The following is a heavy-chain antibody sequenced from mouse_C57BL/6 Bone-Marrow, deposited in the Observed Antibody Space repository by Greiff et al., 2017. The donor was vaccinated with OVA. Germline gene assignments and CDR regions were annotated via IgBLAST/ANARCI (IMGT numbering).Heavy chain of an antibody. J-gene: IGHJ1*03. V-gene: IGHV1-82*01. CDR1: GYAFSSSW. CDR3: ASHYYDYSYWYFDV. Sequence: VQLQQSGPELVKPGASVKISCKASGYAFSSSWMNWVKQRPGKGLEWIGRIYPGDGGTNYNGKFKGKATLTADKSSSTAYMQLSSLTSEDSAVYFCASHYYDYSYWYFDVWGTGTTVTVSS. CDR2: IYPGDGGT. D-gene: IGHD2-4*01.